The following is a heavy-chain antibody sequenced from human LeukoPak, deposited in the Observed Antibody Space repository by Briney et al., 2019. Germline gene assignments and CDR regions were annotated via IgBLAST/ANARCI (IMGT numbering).Heavy chain of an antibody. CDR3: ARDRIPGAFSYGYGFSDMGV. V-gene: IGHV3-21*01. J-gene: IGHJ6*03. CDR2: ISSSSSYI. D-gene: IGHD5-18*01. CDR1: GFTFSSYS. Sequence: PGGSLRLSCAASGFTFSSYSMNWVRQAPGKGLEWVSSISSSSSYIYYADSVKGRFTISRDNAKNSLYLQMNSLRAEDTAVYYCARDRIPGAFSYGYGFSDMGVWGKGTTVTVSS.